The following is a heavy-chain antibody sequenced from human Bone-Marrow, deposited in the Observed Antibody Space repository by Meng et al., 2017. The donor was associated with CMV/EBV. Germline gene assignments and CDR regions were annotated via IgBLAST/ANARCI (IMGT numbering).Heavy chain of an antibody. CDR3: ARGIVGAHDAFDI. CDR2: ISRSGRYI. Sequence: GGSLRLSCAASGFTVSSYSMNWVRQAPEKGLEWVSSISRSGRYIYYADSVKGRFTIARDNAKTSLYLQMNSLRAEDTAVYYCARGIVGAHDAFDIWGQGTMVTVSS. CDR1: GFTVSSYS. V-gene: IGHV3-21*01. J-gene: IGHJ3*02. D-gene: IGHD1-26*01.